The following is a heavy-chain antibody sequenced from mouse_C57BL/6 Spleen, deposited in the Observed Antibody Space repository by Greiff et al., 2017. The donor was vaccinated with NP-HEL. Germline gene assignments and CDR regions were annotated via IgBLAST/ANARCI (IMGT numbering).Heavy chain of an antibody. CDR1: GFTFSSYA. J-gene: IGHJ1*03. Sequence: EVMLVESGGGLVKPGGSLKLSCAASGFTFSSYAMSWVRQTPEKRLEWVATISDGGSYTYYPDNVKGRFTISRDNAKNNLYLQMSHLKSEDTAMYYCARDYHYWYFDVWGTGTTVTVSS. V-gene: IGHV5-4*01. CDR2: ISDGGSYT. CDR3: ARDYHYWYFDV.